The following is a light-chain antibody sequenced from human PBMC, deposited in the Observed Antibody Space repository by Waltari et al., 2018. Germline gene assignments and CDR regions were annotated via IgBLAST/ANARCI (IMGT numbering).Light chain of an antibody. CDR2: KAN. CDR3: ALYMGSGIWV. CDR1: SGSLSTTSY. V-gene: IGLV8-61*01. Sequence: QTVVTQEPSLLVSPGGTVTPTCALSSGSLSTTSYATWYQQTPGQAPRTLVYKANARSSGVPDRFSGSILGNTAALTITGAQADDESDYYCALYMGSGIWVFGGGTRLTVL. J-gene: IGLJ3*02.